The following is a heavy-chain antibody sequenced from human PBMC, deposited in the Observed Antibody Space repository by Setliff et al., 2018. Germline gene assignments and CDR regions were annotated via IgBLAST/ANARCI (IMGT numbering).Heavy chain of an antibody. V-gene: IGHV3-23*01. J-gene: IGHJ4*02. CDR1: GFTFNNYA. CDR3: AKKEYYYDSSGYSYFDY. Sequence: GGSLRLSCAAFGFTFNNYAMSWVRQAPGKGLEWVSVISGSGGSTYYADSVKGRFTISRDNSKNTLYLQMISLRAEDTAVYYCAKKEYYYDSSGYSYFDYWGQGTLVTVYS. D-gene: IGHD3-22*01. CDR2: ISGSGGST.